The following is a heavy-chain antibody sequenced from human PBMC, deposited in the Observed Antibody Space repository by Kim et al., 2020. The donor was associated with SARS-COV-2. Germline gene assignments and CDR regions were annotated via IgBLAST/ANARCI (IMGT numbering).Heavy chain of an antibody. CDR3: ARGFVIDDILTGYSLVSIDAFDI. D-gene: IGHD3-9*01. CDR1: GYTFTSYD. J-gene: IGHJ3*02. V-gene: IGHV1-8*01. CDR2: MNPNSGNT. Sequence: ASVKVSCKASGYTFTSYDINWVRQATGQGLEWMGWMNPNSGNTGYAQKFQGRVTMTRNTSISTAYMELSSLRSEDTAVYYCARGFVIDDILTGYSLVSIDAFDIWGQGTMVTVSS.